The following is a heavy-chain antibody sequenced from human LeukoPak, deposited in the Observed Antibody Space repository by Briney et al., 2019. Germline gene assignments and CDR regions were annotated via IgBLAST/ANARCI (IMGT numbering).Heavy chain of an antibody. D-gene: IGHD1-26*01. CDR3: ARKVGAYAFDI. CDR1: GGSISSYY. Sequence: SETLSLTCTVSGGSISSYYWSWIRQPPGKGLEWIGYIYYSGSTNYNPSLKSRVTISVDTSKNQFSLKLSSVTAADTVVYYCARKVGAYAFDIWGQGTMVTVSS. CDR2: IYYSGST. J-gene: IGHJ3*02. V-gene: IGHV4-59*01.